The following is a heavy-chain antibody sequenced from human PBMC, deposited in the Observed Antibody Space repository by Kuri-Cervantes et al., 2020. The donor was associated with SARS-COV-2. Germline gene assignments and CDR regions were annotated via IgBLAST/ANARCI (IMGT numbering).Heavy chain of an antibody. CDR1: GFTVSSNY. Sequence: GESLKISCAASGFTVSSNYMSWVRQAPGKGLEWVSVIYSGGSTYYADSVKGRFTISRDNAKNSLYLQMNSLRAEDTAVYYCARVGVTVRGVPNWFDPWGQGTLVTVSS. D-gene: IGHD3-10*01. V-gene: IGHV3-53*01. J-gene: IGHJ5*02. CDR2: IYSGGST. CDR3: ARVGVTVRGVPNWFDP.